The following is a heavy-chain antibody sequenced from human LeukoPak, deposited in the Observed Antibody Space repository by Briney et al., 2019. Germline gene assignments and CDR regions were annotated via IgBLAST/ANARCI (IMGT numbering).Heavy chain of an antibody. V-gene: IGHV4-39*01. D-gene: IGHD4-23*01. CDR1: GGSISSSSYY. Sequence: SETLSLTCTVSGGSISSSSYYWGWIRQPPGKGLEWIGSFYYSGSTYYNPSLNSRVTISVDTSKNQFSLKLSSVTAADTAVYYCARQQVETTAGTFDYWGQGTLVTVSS. CDR3: ARQQVETTAGTFDY. J-gene: IGHJ4*02. CDR2: FYYSGST.